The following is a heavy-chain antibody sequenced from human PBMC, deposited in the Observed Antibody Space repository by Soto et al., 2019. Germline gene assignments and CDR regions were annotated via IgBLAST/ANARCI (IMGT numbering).Heavy chain of an antibody. CDR1: GYTFTSYA. Sequence: QVQLVQSGAEVKMPGASVEVSCKSSGYTFTSYAIHWVRQAPGQGLEWMGWINTGNGDTKYSQRFQGRVTITRDTPASTAYMELSSLISEDTAVYYCARGRFPADSKYHYGMDVWGQGTTVTVSS. CDR3: ARGRFPADSKYHYGMDV. D-gene: IGHD5-18*01. J-gene: IGHJ6*02. CDR2: INTGNGDT. V-gene: IGHV1-3*04.